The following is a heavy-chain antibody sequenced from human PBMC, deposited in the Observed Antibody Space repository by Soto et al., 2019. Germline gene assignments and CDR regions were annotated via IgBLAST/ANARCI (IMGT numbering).Heavy chain of an antibody. CDR3: ARSIGSGGVVGGFDY. Sequence: QVQLVQSGAEVKKPGSAVKVFCKASGGTFTKYAMNWLRQAPGQGPEWMGGIIPIFDTPRYAQRFQGRVTITVDEATNTAYMDLSSLTFEDTAMYYCARSIGSGGVVGGFDYWGQGTLVTVSS. CDR2: IIPIFDTP. CDR1: GGTFTKYA. J-gene: IGHJ4*02. D-gene: IGHD3-16*02. V-gene: IGHV1-69*01.